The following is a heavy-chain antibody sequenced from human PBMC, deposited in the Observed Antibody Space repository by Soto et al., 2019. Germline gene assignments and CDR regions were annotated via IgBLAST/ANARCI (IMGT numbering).Heavy chain of an antibody. J-gene: IGHJ4*02. CDR1: GGTLRSYA. Sequence: ASLKVSCTASGGTLRSYAISWVRQAPGQGLEWMGGISPIFGTANYAQKFQGRVTITAEEATSTAYMEQSSRRSEDTAVYYGARYVSRNFDYWGQGTLVTVSS. CDR3: ARYVSRNFDY. V-gene: IGHV1-69*13. D-gene: IGHD3-10*02. CDR2: ISPIFGTA.